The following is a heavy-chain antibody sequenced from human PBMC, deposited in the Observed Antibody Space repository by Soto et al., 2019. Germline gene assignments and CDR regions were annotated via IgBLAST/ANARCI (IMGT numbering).Heavy chain of an antibody. J-gene: IGHJ4*02. CDR3: ASGTGVTFGGVIREFDY. CDR2: LIPLFATP. D-gene: IGHD3-16*02. CDR1: GGTFSSNV. Sequence: ASVKVSCKASGGTFSSNVISWVRQAPGQGLEWMGRLIPLFATPNYAQKFQGRLTITADESTSTSYMALSSLTSEDTAIYYCASGTGVTFGGVIREFDYWGRGTRVTVSS. V-gene: IGHV1-69*13.